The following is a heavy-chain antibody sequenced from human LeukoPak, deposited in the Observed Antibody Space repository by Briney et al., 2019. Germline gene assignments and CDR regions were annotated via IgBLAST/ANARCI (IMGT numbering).Heavy chain of an antibody. D-gene: IGHD6-13*01. V-gene: IGHV4-30-4*01. Sequence: SQTLSLTCTVSGGSISSGDYYWSWIRQPPGKGLEWIGYIYYSGSTYYNPSLKSRVTISVDTSKNQFSLKLSSVTAADTAVYYCARLYSSSGEHYFDYWGQGTLVTVSS. CDR2: IYYSGST. CDR1: GGSISSGDYY. CDR3: ARLYSSSGEHYFDY. J-gene: IGHJ4*02.